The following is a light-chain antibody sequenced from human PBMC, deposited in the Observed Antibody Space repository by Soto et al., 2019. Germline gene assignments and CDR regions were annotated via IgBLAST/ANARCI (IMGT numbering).Light chain of an antibody. V-gene: IGKV3-11*01. Sequence: ENVLTQSPATLSLSPGERATLSCRASQSVSSNLAWYQQKPGQAPRLLIYDASKRATGIPARFSGSGSGLDFNGAMSSLKPEDFAVYYCNQRSNWPPPFGGGTKLDIK. CDR3: NQRSNWPPP. CDR1: QSVSSN. CDR2: DAS. J-gene: IGKJ4*01.